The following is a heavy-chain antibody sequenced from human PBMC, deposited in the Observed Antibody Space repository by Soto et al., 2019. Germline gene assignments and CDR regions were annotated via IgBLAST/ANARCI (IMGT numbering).Heavy chain of an antibody. V-gene: IGHV5-51*01. D-gene: IGHD3-22*01. Sequence: GESLKISCKGSGYSFTSYWIGWVRQMPGKGLEWMGIIYPGDSDTRYSPSFQGQVTISADKSISTAYLQWSSLKASDTAMYYCESKVGSSDSSGYYYTDAFDIWGQGTMVTVSS. J-gene: IGHJ3*02. CDR2: IYPGDSDT. CDR1: GYSFTSYW. CDR3: ESKVGSSDSSGYYYTDAFDI.